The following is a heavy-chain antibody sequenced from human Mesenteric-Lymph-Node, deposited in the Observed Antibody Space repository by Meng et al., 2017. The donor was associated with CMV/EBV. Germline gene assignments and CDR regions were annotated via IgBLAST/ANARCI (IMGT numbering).Heavy chain of an antibody. CDR3: ARDRGHYSNYEFDF. CDR1: GFTLSYYG. V-gene: IGHV3-30*04. CDR2: ISYDGSNK. D-gene: IGHD4-11*01. J-gene: IGHJ4*02. Sequence: SGFTLSYYGIHWVRQAPGKGLEWVAVISYDGSNKYYADSVKGRFTISRDNSKNTLYLQMNSLRVEDTAMYYCARDRGHYSNYEFDFWGLGTLVTVSS.